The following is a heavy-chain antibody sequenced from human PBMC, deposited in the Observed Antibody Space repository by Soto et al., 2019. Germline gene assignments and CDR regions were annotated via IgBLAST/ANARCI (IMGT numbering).Heavy chain of an antibody. CDR3: ARHLTAVPADIVHWFDP. CDR2: IYPGDSDT. Sequence: PGESLKISCKGSGYSFTSYWIGWVRQMPGKGLEWMGIIYPGDSDTRYSPSFQGQVTISADKSISTAYLQWSSLKASDTAMYYCARHLTAVPADIVHWFDPWGQGTLVTVSS. CDR1: GYSFTSYW. V-gene: IGHV5-51*01. J-gene: IGHJ5*02. D-gene: IGHD2-2*01.